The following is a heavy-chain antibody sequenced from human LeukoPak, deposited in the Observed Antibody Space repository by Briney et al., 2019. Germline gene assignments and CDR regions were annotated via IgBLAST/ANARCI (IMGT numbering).Heavy chain of an antibody. Sequence: GGSLRLSCAASGFTFDDYAMHWVRQAPGKGLEWVSGISWNSGSIGYADSVKGRFTISRDNAKNSLYLQMNSLRAEDTALYYCAKGKMATHFDYWGQGTLVTVSS. D-gene: IGHD5-24*01. CDR1: GFTFDDYA. J-gene: IGHJ4*02. CDR2: ISWNSGSI. CDR3: AKGKMATHFDY. V-gene: IGHV3-9*01.